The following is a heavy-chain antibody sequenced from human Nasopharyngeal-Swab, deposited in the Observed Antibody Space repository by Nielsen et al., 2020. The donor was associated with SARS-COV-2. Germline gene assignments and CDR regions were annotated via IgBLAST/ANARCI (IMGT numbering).Heavy chain of an antibody. CDR3: ARHELPYYYMDV. J-gene: IGHJ6*03. CDR2: IDPSDSYT. D-gene: IGHD3-10*01. V-gene: IGHV5-10-1*01. CDR1: GYSFTSYW. Sequence: CKGSGYSFTSYWISWVRQIPGKGLEWMGRIDPSDSYTNYSPSFQGHVTISADESISTAYLQWSSLKASDTAMYYCARHELPYYYMDVWGKGTTVTVSS.